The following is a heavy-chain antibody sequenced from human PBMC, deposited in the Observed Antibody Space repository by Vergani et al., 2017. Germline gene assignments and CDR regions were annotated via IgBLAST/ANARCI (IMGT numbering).Heavy chain of an antibody. D-gene: IGHD1-14*01. V-gene: IGHV4-59*01. CDR2: IYYSGST. CDR1: GGSISSYY. J-gene: IGHJ6*03. CDR3: AGDNGRATIAGDYDYYKDV. Sequence: QVQLQESGPGLVKPSETLSLTCTVSGGSISSYYWSWIRQPPGKGLEWIGYIYYSGSTNYNPALKSRVPISVDTSKNQFSLKLSSLTAADTAVYYCAGDNGRATIAGDYDYYKDVWGKGTTVTVSS.